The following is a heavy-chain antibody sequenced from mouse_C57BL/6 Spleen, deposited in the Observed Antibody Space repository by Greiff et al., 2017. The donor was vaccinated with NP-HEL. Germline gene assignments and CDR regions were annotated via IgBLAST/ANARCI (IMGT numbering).Heavy chain of an antibody. CDR3: ARGRLRYAMDY. CDR2: IYPGDGDT. Sequence: VQLQQSGAELVKPGASVKISCKASGYAFSSYWMNWVKQRPGKGLEWIGQIYPGDGDTNYNGKFKGKATLTAGKSSSTAYMQLSSLTSEDSAVYFCARGRLRYAMDYWGQGTSVTVSS. D-gene: IGHD2-4*01. V-gene: IGHV1-80*01. J-gene: IGHJ4*01. CDR1: GYAFSSYW.